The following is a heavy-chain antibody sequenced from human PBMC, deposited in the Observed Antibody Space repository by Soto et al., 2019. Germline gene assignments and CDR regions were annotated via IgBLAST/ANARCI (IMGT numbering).Heavy chain of an antibody. J-gene: IGHJ6*02. CDR3: ARENTVTILYYYYYGMDV. D-gene: IGHD3-9*01. CDR1: GFTFSSYA. V-gene: IGHV3-30-3*01. Sequence: GGSLRLSCAASGFTFSSYAMHWVRQAPGKGLEWVAVISYDGSNKYYADSVKGRFTISRDNSKNTLYLQMNSLRAEDTAVYYCARENTVTILYYYYYGMDVWGQGTTVTVSS. CDR2: ISYDGSNK.